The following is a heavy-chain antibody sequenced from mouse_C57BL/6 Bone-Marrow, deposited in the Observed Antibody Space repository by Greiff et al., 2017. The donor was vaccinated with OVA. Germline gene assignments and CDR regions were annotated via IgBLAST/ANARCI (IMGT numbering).Heavy chain of an antibody. CDR1: GYTFTEYT. D-gene: IGHD2-4*01. V-gene: IGHV1-62-2*01. CDR3: ARQTYDDDHYYAMDH. J-gene: IGHJ4*01. Sequence: VQLQQSVAELVKPGASVKLSCKASGYTFTEYTIHWVTQRSGQGLEWIGWFYPGSGSIKYNEKFKDKATLTADKSSSTVYMELSRLTSEDSAVYFCARQTYDDDHYYAMDHWGQGTSVTVSS. CDR2: FYPGSGSI.